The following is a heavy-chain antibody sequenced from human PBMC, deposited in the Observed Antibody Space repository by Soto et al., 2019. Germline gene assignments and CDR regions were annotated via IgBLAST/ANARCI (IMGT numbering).Heavy chain of an antibody. D-gene: IGHD2-21*01. CDR1: GGSISSSSYY. Sequence: PSETLSLTCTVSGGSISSSSYYWGWIRQPPGKGLEWIGYIYHSGSTYYNPSLKSRVTMSVDTSKNQFSLKLSSVTAADTAVYYCARLGAYYQSLDPWGPGTLVTVSS. CDR3: ARLGAYYQSLDP. J-gene: IGHJ5*02. CDR2: IYHSGST. V-gene: IGHV4-39*01.